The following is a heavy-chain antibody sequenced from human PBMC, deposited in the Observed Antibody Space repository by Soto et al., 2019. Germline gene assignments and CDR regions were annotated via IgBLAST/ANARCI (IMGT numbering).Heavy chain of an antibody. CDR3: VAMDGMWPTVFWFDP. J-gene: IGHJ5*02. CDR1: GVSININKW. Sequence: PSETLSLTCTVSGVSININKWWSWVRQPPGKGPEWIGEIYYRGTANYNPSLKSRVTISVDKSKNQFSLNLTSVTAADTAVYYCVAMDGMWPTVFWFDPWGQGALVTVSS. D-gene: IGHD6-19*01. V-gene: IGHV4-4*02. CDR2: IYYRGTA.